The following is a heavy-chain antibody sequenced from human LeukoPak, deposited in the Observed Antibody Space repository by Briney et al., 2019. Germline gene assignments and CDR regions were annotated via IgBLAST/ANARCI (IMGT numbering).Heavy chain of an antibody. CDR2: IYPGDSDT. Sequence: GESLKISCKGSGYSFTSYWIGWVRQMPGKGLEWMGIIYPGDSDTRYSPSFQGQVAISADKSISTAYLQWSSLKASDTAMYYCARRCRLPAKANNWFDPWGQGTLVTASS. J-gene: IGHJ5*02. D-gene: IGHD2-8*01. CDR3: ARRCRLPAKANNWFDP. CDR1: GYSFTSYW. V-gene: IGHV5-51*01.